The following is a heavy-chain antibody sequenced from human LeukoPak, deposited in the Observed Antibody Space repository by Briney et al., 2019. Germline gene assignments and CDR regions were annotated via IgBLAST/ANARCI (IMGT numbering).Heavy chain of an antibody. CDR3: ARHFYGSGTYYHFDY. CDR2: ISPYNDNT. Sequence: ASVKVSCKASGYSFPSYGISWVRQAPGQGPEWMGWISPYNDNTNYAQKLQGRATLTTDTSTSTAYMELRSLRSDGTAVYYCARHFYGSGTYYHFDYWGQGTLVTVSS. D-gene: IGHD3-10*01. J-gene: IGHJ4*02. V-gene: IGHV1-18*01. CDR1: GYSFPSYG.